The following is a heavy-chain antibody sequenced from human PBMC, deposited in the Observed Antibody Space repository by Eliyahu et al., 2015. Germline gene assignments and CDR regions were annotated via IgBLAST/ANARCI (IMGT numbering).Heavy chain of an antibody. D-gene: IGHD2-2*01. J-gene: IGHJ4*02. V-gene: IGHV3-15*01. Sequence: GEEWVGRIKSKTDGGTTDYAAPVKGRFTISRDDSKNTLYLQMNSLKTEDTAVYYCTTVPRGYCSSTSCFRDYWGQGTLVTVSS. CDR3: TTVPRGYCSSTSCFRDY. CDR2: IKSKTDGGTT.